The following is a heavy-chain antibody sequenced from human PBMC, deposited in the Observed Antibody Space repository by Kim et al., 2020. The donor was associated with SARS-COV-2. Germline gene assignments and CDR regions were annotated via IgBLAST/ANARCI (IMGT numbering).Heavy chain of an antibody. CDR2: ISGGAVTN. CDR1: GFTFDTYA. D-gene: IGHD2-21*01. J-gene: IGHJ6*02. V-gene: IGHV3-23*01. Sequence: GGSLRLSCVASGFTFDTYAMSWVRQAPGKGLEWVSVISGGAVTNFYADSVRGRFTISRDNSKNTLYLQMNSLRDEDTALYYCAKMVIMDGYNYFYYYAMDVWGQGTTVTVSS. CDR3: AKMVIMDGYNYFYYYAMDV.